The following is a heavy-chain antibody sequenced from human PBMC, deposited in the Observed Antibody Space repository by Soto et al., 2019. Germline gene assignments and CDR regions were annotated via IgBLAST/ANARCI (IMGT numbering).Heavy chain of an antibody. Sequence: GGSLRLSCAASGFTVSSNYMSWVRQAPGKGLEWVSVIYSGGSTYYADSVKGRFTISRDNSKNTLYLQMNSLRAEDTAVYYCAREGSTVTTRYDYYYMDVWGKGTTVTVSS. CDR3: AREGSTVTTRYDYYYMDV. D-gene: IGHD4-4*01. CDR1: GFTVSSNY. V-gene: IGHV3-53*01. CDR2: IYSGGST. J-gene: IGHJ6*03.